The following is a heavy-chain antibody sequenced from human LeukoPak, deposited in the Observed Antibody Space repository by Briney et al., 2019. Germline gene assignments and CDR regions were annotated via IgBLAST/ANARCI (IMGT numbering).Heavy chain of an antibody. V-gene: IGHV3-30*04. J-gene: IGHJ4*02. CDR3: AKEGPYYDSSGYDY. CDR2: ISYDGSNK. CDR1: GFTFSSYA. D-gene: IGHD3-22*01. Sequence: PGGSLRLSCAASGFTFSSYAMHWVRQAPGKGLEWVAVISYDGSNKYYADSVKGRFTISRDNSKNTPYLQMNSLRAEDTAVYYCAKEGPYYDSSGYDYWGQGTLVTVSS.